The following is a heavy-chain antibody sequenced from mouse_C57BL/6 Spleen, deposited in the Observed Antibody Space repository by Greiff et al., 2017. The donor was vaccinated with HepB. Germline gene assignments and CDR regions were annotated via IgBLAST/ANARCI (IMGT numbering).Heavy chain of an antibody. CDR1: GYTFTSYW. CDR2: IHPNSGST. CDR3: ARSPAYYGSTHWYFDV. V-gene: IGHV1-64*01. J-gene: IGHJ1*03. Sequence: QVQLQQPGAELVKPGASVKLSCKASGYTFTSYWMHWVKQRPGQGLEWIGMIHPNSGSTNYNEKFKSKATLTVDKSSSTAYMQLSSLTSEYSAVYYCARSPAYYGSTHWYFDVWGTGTTVTVSS. D-gene: IGHD1-1*01.